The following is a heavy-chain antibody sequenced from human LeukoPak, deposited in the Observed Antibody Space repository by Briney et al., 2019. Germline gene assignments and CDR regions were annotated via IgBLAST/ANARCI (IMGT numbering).Heavy chain of an antibody. J-gene: IGHJ5*02. D-gene: IGHD3-9*01. V-gene: IGHV3-74*01. Sequence: GGSLRLSCAASGFTFSSYWMHWVRQAPGKGLVWVSRINSDGSSTSYADSVKGRFTISRDNAKNTLYLQMNSLRAEDTAVYYCARAPTKFRRDWFDPWGQGTLVTVSS. CDR2: INSDGSST. CDR3: ARAPTKFRRDWFDP. CDR1: GFTFSSYW.